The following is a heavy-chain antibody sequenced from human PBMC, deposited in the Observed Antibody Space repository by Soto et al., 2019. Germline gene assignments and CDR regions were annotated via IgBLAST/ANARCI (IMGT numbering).Heavy chain of an antibody. CDR3: GRLIGSPSVYNWFDP. J-gene: IGHJ5*02. CDR1: GGSISSYY. Sequence: PSETLSLTCTVSGGSISSYYWSWIRQPPGKGLEWIGYIYYSGSANYNPSLKSRVTVSVDTSKNQFSLKLSSVTAADTAVYYCGRLIGSPSVYNWFDPWGQGTLVTVSS. D-gene: IGHD3-10*01. CDR2: IYYSGSA. V-gene: IGHV4-59*08.